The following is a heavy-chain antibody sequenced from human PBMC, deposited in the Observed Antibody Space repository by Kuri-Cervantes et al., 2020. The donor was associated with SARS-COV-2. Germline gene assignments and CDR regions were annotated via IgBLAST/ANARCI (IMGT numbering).Heavy chain of an antibody. D-gene: IGHD3-16*02. Sequence: GESLKISCAASGFTVSSNEMSWVRQAPGKGLEWVSSISGGSTYYADSRKGRFTISRDNSKNTLHLQMNSLRAEDTAVYYCSTGSLDYDSVWGRYRYSDYWGQGALVTVSS. CDR3: STGSLDYDSVWGRYRYSDY. J-gene: IGHJ4*02. CDR2: ISGGST. V-gene: IGHV3-38-3*01. CDR1: GFTVSSNE.